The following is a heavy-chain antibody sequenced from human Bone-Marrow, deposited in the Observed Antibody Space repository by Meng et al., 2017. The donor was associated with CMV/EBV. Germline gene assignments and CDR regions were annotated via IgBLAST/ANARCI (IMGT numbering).Heavy chain of an antibody. V-gene: IGHV3-21*01. CDR3: ARDAYTAATPGAFDI. CDR1: GFTFSSYE. Sequence: GESLKISCVASGFTFSSYEMNWVRQAPGKGLEWVSSISSSSSYIYYADSVKGRFTISRDNAKNSLYLQMNSLRAEDTAVYYCARDAYTAATPGAFDIWGQGTMVTFAS. D-gene: IGHD3-16*01. J-gene: IGHJ3*02. CDR2: ISSSSSYI.